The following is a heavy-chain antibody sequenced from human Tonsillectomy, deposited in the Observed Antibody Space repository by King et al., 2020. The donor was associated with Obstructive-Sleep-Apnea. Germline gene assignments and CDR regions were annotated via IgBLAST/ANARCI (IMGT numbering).Heavy chain of an antibody. V-gene: IGHV2-5*01. Sequence: ITLKESGPTLVKPTQTLTLTCTFSGFSLSTRGVGVGWIRQPPGKALEWLALIYWNEDKRYSPSLKSRLTITKDTSRSQVVLTMTNMDPVDTATYYCAHIVYSGYLFDSWGQGTLVTVSS. CDR1: GFSLSTRGVG. D-gene: IGHD5-12*01. CDR2: IYWNEDK. CDR3: AHIVYSGYLFDS. J-gene: IGHJ4*02.